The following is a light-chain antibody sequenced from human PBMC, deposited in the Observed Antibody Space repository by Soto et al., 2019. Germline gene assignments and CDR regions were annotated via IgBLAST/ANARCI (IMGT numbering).Light chain of an antibody. J-gene: IGLJ1*01. V-gene: IGLV2-11*01. CDR2: DVS. CDR1: SSDVGGYNY. CDR3: CSYAGSYYYV. Sequence: ALTQPRSMXAYPGPAVTVSCTRTSSDVGGYNYVSWYQEQTGKAPKIMIYDVSKRPSGVPDRFSGSKSGKTASLTISGLKAEDEADYYCCSYAGSYYYVFGTGNK.